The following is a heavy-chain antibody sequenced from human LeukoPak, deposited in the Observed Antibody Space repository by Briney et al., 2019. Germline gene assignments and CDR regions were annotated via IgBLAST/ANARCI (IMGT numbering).Heavy chain of an antibody. J-gene: IGHJ4*02. V-gene: IGHV3-30-3*01. D-gene: IGHD2-2*01. Sequence: GGSLRLSCAASGFTFSSYAMHWVRQAPGKGLEWVAVISYDGSNKYYADSVKGRFTISRDDSRNTLYLQMNSLRGEDTAVYYCARIRDNIVVVPAVLWGQGTLVTVSS. CDR2: ISYDGSNK. CDR1: GFTFSSYA. CDR3: ARIRDNIVVVPAVL.